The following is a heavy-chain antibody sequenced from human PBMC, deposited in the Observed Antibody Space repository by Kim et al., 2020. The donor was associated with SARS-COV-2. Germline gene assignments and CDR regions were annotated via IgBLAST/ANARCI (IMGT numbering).Heavy chain of an antibody. CDR3: ARDSVIAARPILFWFDP. Sequence: FQGRVTITADESTSTAYMELSSLRSEDTAVYYCARDSVIAARPILFWFDPWGQGTLVTVSS. D-gene: IGHD6-6*01. J-gene: IGHJ5*02. V-gene: IGHV1-69*01.